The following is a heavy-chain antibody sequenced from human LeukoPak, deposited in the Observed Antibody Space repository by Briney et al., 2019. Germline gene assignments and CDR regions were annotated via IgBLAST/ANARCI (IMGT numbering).Heavy chain of an antibody. CDR1: DYSISNTYY. V-gene: IGHV4-38-2*02. CDR3: AREGPIQFLERIDF. J-gene: IGHJ4*02. Sequence: SETLSLTCTVSDYSISNTYYWGWIRQAPGKGLEWIGNIHHSGITNYNPSLKSRVSISIDTSKNQFSLKLTSLKAADTAVYYCAREGPIQFLERIDFWGQGSLVTVSS. D-gene: IGHD3-3*01. CDR2: IHHSGIT.